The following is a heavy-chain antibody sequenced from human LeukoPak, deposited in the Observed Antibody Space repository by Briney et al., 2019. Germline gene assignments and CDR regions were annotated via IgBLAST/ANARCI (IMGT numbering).Heavy chain of an antibody. CDR1: GFTFDDYA. CDR3: AKDIGPYYYYGMDV. Sequence: SLRLSCAAAGFTFDDYAMHWGRQAPGKGLEWVSGYSWNSGSIGYADSVKGRFTISRDNAKNSLYLQMNSLRAEDTALYYCAKDIGPYYYYGMDVCGQGTTVTVSS. J-gene: IGHJ6*02. CDR2: YSWNSGSI. V-gene: IGHV3-9*01.